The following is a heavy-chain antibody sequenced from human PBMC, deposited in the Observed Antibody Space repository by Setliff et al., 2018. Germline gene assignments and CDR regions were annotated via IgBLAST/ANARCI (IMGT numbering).Heavy chain of an antibody. CDR2: INHRGST. Sequence: PSETLSLTCTVSGGSVGNSHYYWTWIRQSPEKGLEWIGEINHRGSTNYNPSLKSRVTISIDTSRDQFSLKLISMIAADTAVYYCARGRNIAARLLDSWGQGTLVTVSS. CDR1: GGSVGNSHYY. D-gene: IGHD6-6*01. J-gene: IGHJ4*02. CDR3: ARGRNIAARLLDS. V-gene: IGHV4-34*01.